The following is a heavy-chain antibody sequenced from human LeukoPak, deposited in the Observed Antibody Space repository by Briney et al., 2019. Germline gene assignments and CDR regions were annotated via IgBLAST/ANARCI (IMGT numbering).Heavy chain of an antibody. V-gene: IGHV3-30-3*01. Sequence: QPGRSLRLSCAASGFTFSSYAMRWVRQAPGKGLEWVAVISYDGSNKYYADSVKGRFTISRDNSKNTLYLQMNSLRAEDTAVYYCASLYSGYGPSSYYYYYGMDVWGQGTTVTVSS. CDR1: GFTFSSYA. D-gene: IGHD5-12*01. CDR2: ISYDGSNK. CDR3: ASLYSGYGPSSYYYYYGMDV. J-gene: IGHJ6*02.